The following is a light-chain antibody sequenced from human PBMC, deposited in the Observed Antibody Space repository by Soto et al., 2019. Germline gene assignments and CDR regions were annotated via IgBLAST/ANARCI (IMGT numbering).Light chain of an antibody. J-gene: IGKJ5*01. CDR3: QQYHSDPIT. CDR1: QSISSD. V-gene: IGKV3-15*01. CDR2: GAS. Sequence: ETVMTQSPATLSVSPGERATLCWRASQSISSDVAWYQQKPGQAPRLLIYGASTTATGIPARFSGSGSGTDFTLTISSLQAEDVAIYYCQQYHSDPITFGQGTRLEI.